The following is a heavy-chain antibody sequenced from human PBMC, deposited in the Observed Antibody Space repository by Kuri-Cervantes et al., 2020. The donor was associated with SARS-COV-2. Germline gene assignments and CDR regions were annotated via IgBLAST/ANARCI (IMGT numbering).Heavy chain of an antibody. CDR2: IYYSGST. CDR1: GGSISSGGYY. J-gene: IGHJ3*02. Sequence: SETLSLTCTVSGGSISSGGYYWSWIRQHPGKGLEWIGYIYYSGSTYYNPSLKSRVTISVDTSKNQFSLKLSSVTAADTAVYYCVRGGTTTGHDNDAFDIWGQGTMVTVSS. V-gene: IGHV4-31*03. CDR3: VRGGTTTGHDNDAFDI. D-gene: IGHD4-17*01.